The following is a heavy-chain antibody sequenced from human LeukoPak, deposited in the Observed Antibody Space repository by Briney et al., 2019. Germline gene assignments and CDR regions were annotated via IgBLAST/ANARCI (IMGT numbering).Heavy chain of an antibody. V-gene: IGHV3-49*04. CDR1: GFTFGDYA. CDR3: TREEDLHGAFDI. J-gene: IGHJ3*02. Sequence: PGGSLRLSCTASGFTFGDYAMSWVRQAPGKGLEWVGFIRSKAYGGTTEYAASVKGRFTISRDDSKSIAYLQMNSLKTEDTAVYYCTREEDLHGAFDIWGQGTMVTVSS. CDR2: IRSKAYGGTT.